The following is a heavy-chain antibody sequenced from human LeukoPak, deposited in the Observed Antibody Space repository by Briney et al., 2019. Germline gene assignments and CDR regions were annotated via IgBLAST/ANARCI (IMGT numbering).Heavy chain of an antibody. D-gene: IGHD1-26*01. J-gene: IGHJ4*02. CDR2: IYYSGST. CDR3: ARGVVGATYFDY. V-gene: IGHV4-59*01. CDR1: GDSISSYY. Sequence: SETLSLTCGVSGDSISSYYWSWIRQPPGKGLEWIGYIYYSGSTSYNPSLKSRVTISVDTSKNQFSLKLSSVTAADTAVYYCARGVVGATYFDYWGQGTLVTVSS.